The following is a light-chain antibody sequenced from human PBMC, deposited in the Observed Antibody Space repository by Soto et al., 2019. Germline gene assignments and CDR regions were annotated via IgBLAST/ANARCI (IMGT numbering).Light chain of an antibody. J-gene: IGLJ1*01. CDR3: GADHGSGSNFVYV. CDR1: SGYSNYK. V-gene: IGLV9-49*01. Sequence: QSVLTQPPSASASLGASVTLTCTLSSGYSNYKVDWYQQRPGKGPRFVMRVGTGGIVGSKGDGTPDRFSVLGSGLNRYLTIKNIQEEDESDYHCGADHGSGSNFVYVFGTGTKVTVL. CDR2: VGTGGIVG.